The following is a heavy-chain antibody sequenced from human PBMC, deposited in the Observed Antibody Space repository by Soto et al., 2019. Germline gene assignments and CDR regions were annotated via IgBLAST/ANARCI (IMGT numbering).Heavy chain of an antibody. Sequence: QLQLQASGPGLAKPSETLSLPCTVSGGSISSSSYYWGWIRHPPGKGLEWIGSISYSGSTYYNPAQRGRGTISVVSAKSHYCLKVSSVTAADTAVYYCAMQEYYYESSGLFDYWGQGSMVTVSS. V-gene: IGHV4-39*01. CDR1: GGSISSSSYY. J-gene: IGHJ4*02. D-gene: IGHD3-22*01. CDR3: AMQEYYYESSGLFDY. CDR2: ISYSGST.